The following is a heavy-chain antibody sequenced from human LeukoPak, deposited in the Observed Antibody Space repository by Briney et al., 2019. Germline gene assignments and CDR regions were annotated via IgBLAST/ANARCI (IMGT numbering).Heavy chain of an antibody. V-gene: IGHV3-23*01. J-gene: IGHJ4*02. CDR3: AKAPAGLWFGELD. CDR2: ISGSGGST. Sequence: PGGSLRLSCAASGFTFSSYAMSSVRQAPGKGLEWVSAISGSGGSTYYADSVKGRFTISRDNSKNTLYLQMNSLRAEDTAVYYCAKAPAGLWFGELDWGQGTLATVSS. CDR1: GFTFSSYA. D-gene: IGHD3-10*01.